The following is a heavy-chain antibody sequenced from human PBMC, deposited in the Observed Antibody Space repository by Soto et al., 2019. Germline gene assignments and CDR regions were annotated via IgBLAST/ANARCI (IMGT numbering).Heavy chain of an antibody. Sequence: QITLNESGPTVVRPTETLTLTCRFSGFSLTTSGVGVGWVRQSPGKAPEWLALIYWDDDKRYSESLKSRLTITKHTSKNQAVLTVANLDPTHTATYYCAHRVLRTVFGLVTTTAIYFDFWGQGTPVAVSS. D-gene: IGHD3-3*01. CDR2: IYWDDDK. CDR1: GFSLTTSGVG. J-gene: IGHJ4*02. V-gene: IGHV2-5*02. CDR3: AHRVLRTVFGLVTTTAIYFDF.